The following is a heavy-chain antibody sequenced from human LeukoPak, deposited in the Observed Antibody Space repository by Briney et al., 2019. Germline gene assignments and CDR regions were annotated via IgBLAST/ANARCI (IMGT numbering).Heavy chain of an antibody. J-gene: IGHJ6*03. CDR2: IDWDDDK. D-gene: IGHD2-2*02. CDR1: GFSLSTSGMR. CDR3: ARMRGDTLGMDV. V-gene: IGHV2-70*04. Sequence: SGPALVKPTQTLTLTCTLSGFSLSTSGMRVSWIRQPPGKALEWLARIDWDDDKFYSTSLKTRHTISKDTSKNQVVLTMTNMDPVDTATYYCARMRGDTLGMDVWGKGTTVTVSS.